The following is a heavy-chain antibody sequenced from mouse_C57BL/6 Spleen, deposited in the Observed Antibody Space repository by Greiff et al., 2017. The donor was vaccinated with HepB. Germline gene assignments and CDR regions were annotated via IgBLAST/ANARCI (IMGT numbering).Heavy chain of an antibody. CDR1: GYSITSGYY. V-gene: IGHV3-6*01. J-gene: IGHJ4*01. CDR2: ISYDGSN. CDR3: ARDTLDYYGSISYAMDY. D-gene: IGHD1-1*01. Sequence: EVKLMESGPGLVKPSQSLSLTCSVTGYSITSGYYWNWIRQFPGNKLEWMGYISYDGSNNYNPSLKNRISITRDTSKNQFFLKLNSVTTEDTATYYCARDTLDYYGSISYAMDYWGQGTSVTVSS.